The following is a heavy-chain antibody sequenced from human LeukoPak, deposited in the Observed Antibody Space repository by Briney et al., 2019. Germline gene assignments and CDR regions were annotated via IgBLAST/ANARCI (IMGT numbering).Heavy chain of an antibody. J-gene: IGHJ4*02. D-gene: IGHD1-26*01. CDR3: ARDLEPLSWELVNFDY. CDR1: GYTFTSYG. CDR2: IIAYNGNT. Sequence: GASVKVSCKASGYTFTSYGISWVRQAPGQGLEWMGWIIAYNGNTNYAQKLQGRVTMTTDTSTSTAYIELRSLRSDDPAVYYCARDLEPLSWELVNFDYWGQGTLVTVSS. V-gene: IGHV1-18*01.